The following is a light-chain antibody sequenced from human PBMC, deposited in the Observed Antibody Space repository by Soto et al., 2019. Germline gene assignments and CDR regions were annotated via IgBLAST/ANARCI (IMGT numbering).Light chain of an antibody. Sequence: QSVLTQPPSVSAAPGQKVIISCSGSSSNIETNPVSWYRHLPGTVPKLLIHNDDKRPSGIPDRFSGSKSGTSATLGITGLQTGDEADYYCGTWDASLSAGVFGGGTKLTVL. CDR3: GTWDASLSAGV. V-gene: IGLV1-51*01. CDR2: NDD. J-gene: IGLJ2*01. CDR1: SSNIETNP.